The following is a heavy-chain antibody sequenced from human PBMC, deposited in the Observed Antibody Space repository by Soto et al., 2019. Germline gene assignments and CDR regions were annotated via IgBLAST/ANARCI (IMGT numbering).Heavy chain of an antibody. CDR2: IRGYNGNT. V-gene: IGHV1-18*01. CDR1: GYTFTSYD. CDR3: ARGSGLWSAFDI. J-gene: IGHJ3*02. D-gene: IGHD5-18*01. Sequence: QVQLVQSGAEVKKPGASVKVSCKASGYTFTSYDISWVRQAPGQGLQWMGWIRGYNGNTNYAQNLQGRVTMTTDTATSTAYMELRSLRSDGTAVYYCARGSGLWSAFDIWGQGTMVTVSS.